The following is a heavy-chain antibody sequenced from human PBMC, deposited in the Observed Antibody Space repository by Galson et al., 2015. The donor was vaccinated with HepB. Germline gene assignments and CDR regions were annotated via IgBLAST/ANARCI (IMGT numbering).Heavy chain of an antibody. CDR1: GFTVSSNY. CDR3: ARAQGDIAAAGPTYYFDY. J-gene: IGHJ4*02. V-gene: IGHV3-66*01. D-gene: IGHD6-13*01. CDR2: IYSGGST. Sequence: SLRLSCAASGFTVSSNYMSWVRQAPGKGLEWVSVIYSGGSTYYADSVKGRFTISRDNSKNTLYLQMNSLRAEDTAVYYCARAQGDIAAAGPTYYFDYWGQGTLVTVSS.